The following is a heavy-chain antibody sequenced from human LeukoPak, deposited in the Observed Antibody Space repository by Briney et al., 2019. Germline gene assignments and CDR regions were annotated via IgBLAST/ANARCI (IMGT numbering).Heavy chain of an antibody. CDR3: ARLSPQQPQYFQH. V-gene: IGHV1-2*02. D-gene: IGHD6-13*01. J-gene: IGHJ1*01. Sequence: ASVKVSCKASGYTFTGYYMHWVRQAPGQGLEWMGWINPNSGGTNYAQKFQGRVTMTRDTSISTAYMELSRLRSDDTAVYYCARLSPQQPQYFQHWGQGTLVTVSS. CDR2: INPNSGGT. CDR1: GYTFTGYY.